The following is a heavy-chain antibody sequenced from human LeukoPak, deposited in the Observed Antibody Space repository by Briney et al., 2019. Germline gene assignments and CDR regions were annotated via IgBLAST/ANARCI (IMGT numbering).Heavy chain of an antibody. D-gene: IGHD6-13*01. CDR1: GFTFSSYG. J-gene: IGHJ5*02. Sequence: GGSLRLSCAASGFTFSSYGMHWVRQAPGKGLEWVAVIWYDGSNKYYADSMKGRFTISRDNSKNSLYLQMNSLRAEDTAVYYCARDGGIAAAGRGWFDPWGQGTLVTVSS. CDR3: ARDGGIAAAGRGWFDP. CDR2: IWYDGSNK. V-gene: IGHV3-33*01.